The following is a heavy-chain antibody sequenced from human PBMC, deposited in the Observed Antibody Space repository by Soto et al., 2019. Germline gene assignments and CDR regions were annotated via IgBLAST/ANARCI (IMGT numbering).Heavy chain of an antibody. CDR2: ISSSGGTT. D-gene: IGHD3-22*01. J-gene: IGHJ4*02. V-gene: IGHV3-48*03. CDR3: ARWEVVTGLDY. Sequence: PGGSLRLSCTASGVTFSTSEMSWVRQAPGKGLEWISHISSSGGTTYYADSVKGRFTISRDNANHSLFLQMNSLRVADTAVYYCARWEVVTGLDYWGQGTLVTVSS. CDR1: GVTFSTSE.